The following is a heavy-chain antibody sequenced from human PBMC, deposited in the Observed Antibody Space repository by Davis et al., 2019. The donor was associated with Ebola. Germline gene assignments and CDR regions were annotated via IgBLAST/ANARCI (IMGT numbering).Heavy chain of an antibody. CDR3: ARPSYYDSSGYYDY. Sequence: GESLKISCKASGYSFTTFWIGWVRQMPGKGLEWMGIIYPGDSDTRYSPSFQGQVTISADKSISTAYLQWSSLKASDTAMYYCARPSYYDSSGYYDYWGQGTLVTVSS. CDR2: IYPGDSDT. V-gene: IGHV5-51*01. J-gene: IGHJ4*02. D-gene: IGHD3-22*01. CDR1: GYSFTTFW.